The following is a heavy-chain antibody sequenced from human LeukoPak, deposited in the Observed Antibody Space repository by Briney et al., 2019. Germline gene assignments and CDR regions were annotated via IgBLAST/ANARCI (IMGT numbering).Heavy chain of an antibody. CDR2: IYTSGST. CDR3: ARLAAYYDSSGYFNPGPFDY. D-gene: IGHD3-22*01. CDR1: GGSISSYY. V-gene: IGHV4-4*07. Sequence: SETLSLTCTVSGGSISSYYWSWIRQPAGKGLEWIGRIYTSGSTNYNPSLKSRVTISVDTSKNQFSLKLSSVTAADTAVYYCARLAAYYDSSGYFNPGPFDYWGQGTLVTVSS. J-gene: IGHJ4*02.